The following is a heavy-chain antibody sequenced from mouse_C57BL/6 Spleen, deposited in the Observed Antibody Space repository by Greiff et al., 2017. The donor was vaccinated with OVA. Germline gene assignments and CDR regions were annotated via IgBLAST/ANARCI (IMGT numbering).Heavy chain of an antibody. Sequence: VQLQQPGAELVRPGSSVKLSCKASGYTFTSYWMHWVKQRPIQGLEWIGNIDPSDSETHYNQKFKDKATLTVDKAASTSYMQLSSLTSEDSAVYYCARNWDGHFDYWGKGTTLTVSS. D-gene: IGHD4-1*01. CDR1: GYTFTSYW. CDR2: IDPSDSET. V-gene: IGHV1-52*01. CDR3: ARNWDGHFDY. J-gene: IGHJ2*01.